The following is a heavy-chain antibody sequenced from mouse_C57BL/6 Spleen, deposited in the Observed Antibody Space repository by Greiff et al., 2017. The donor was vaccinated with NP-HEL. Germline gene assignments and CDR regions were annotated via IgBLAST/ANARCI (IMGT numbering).Heavy chain of an antibody. CDR2: IDPHSGGT. CDR3: ARGVEYDEYYLDY. V-gene: IGHV1-72*01. CDR1: GYTFTSYW. J-gene: IGHJ2*01. D-gene: IGHD2-14*01. Sequence: QVQLQQSGAELVKPGASVQLSCKASGYTFTSYWMHWVKQRPGRGLEWIGRIDPHSGGTKYNEKFKSKATLTVDNPSSTAYMQLSSLTSEDSAVYDGARGVEYDEYYLDYWGQGTTLTVSA.